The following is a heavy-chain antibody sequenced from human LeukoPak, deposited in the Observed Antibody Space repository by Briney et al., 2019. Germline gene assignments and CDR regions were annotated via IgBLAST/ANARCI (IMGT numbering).Heavy chain of an antibody. CDR2: IIPIFGTA. J-gene: IGHJ4*02. V-gene: IGHV1-69*05. Sequence: ASVRVSCKASGGTFSSYAISWVRQAPGQGLEWMGGIIPIFGTANYAQKFQGGVTITTDESTSTAYMELSSLRSEDTAVYYCARLYYYDSSGYYYDYWGQGTLVTVSS. CDR3: ARLYYYDSSGYYYDY. CDR1: GGTFSSYA. D-gene: IGHD3-22*01.